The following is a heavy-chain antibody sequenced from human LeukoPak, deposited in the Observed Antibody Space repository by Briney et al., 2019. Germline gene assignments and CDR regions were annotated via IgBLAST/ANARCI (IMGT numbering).Heavy chain of an antibody. CDR1: GGSISSSYW. V-gene: IGHV4-4*02. D-gene: IGHD3-10*01. CDR2: IYHSGST. CDR3: ARGYGSGSYYVY. J-gene: IGHJ4*02. Sequence: PSETLSLTCAVSGGSISSSYWWSWVRQSPGKGLEWIGEIYHSGSTNYNPSLKSRVTISVDKSKNQFSLKLSSVTAADTAVYYCARGYGSGSYYVYWGQGTLVTVSS.